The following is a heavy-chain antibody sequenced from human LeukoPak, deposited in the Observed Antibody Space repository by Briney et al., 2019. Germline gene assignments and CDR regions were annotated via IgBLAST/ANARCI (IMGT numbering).Heavy chain of an antibody. V-gene: IGHV4-59*01. CDR3: ARLTGYSSESWFDP. CDR1: GGSINSYY. D-gene: IGHD3-9*01. Sequence: SETLSLTCTVSGGSINSYYWSWIRQPPGKGLEWIGYIYYSGSTNYNPSLKSRVTISVHTSKNQFSLKLSSVTAADTAVYYCARLTGYSSESWFDPWGQGTLVTVSS. CDR2: IYYSGST. J-gene: IGHJ5*02.